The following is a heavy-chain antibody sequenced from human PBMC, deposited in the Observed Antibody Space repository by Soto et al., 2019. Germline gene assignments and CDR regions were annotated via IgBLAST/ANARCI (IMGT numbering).Heavy chain of an antibody. CDR1: GGSVSSGDYY. Sequence: QVQLRESGPGLVKPSQTLSLTCSVSGGSVSSGDYYWSWIRQSPGKGLEWIAYFSHSGNTYYSPCLKSRVTVSFNMSKKQFSLRLSSVTAADTATYYCAVNGGNYNFDNWGQGTLVTVSS. CDR3: AVNGGNYNFDN. D-gene: IGHD1-26*01. V-gene: IGHV4-30-4*01. J-gene: IGHJ4*02. CDR2: FSHSGNT.